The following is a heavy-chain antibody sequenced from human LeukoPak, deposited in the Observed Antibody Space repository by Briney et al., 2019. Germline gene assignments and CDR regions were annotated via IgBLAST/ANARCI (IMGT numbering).Heavy chain of an antibody. CDR1: GFTFDDYA. V-gene: IGHV3-9*01. Sequence: PGGSLRLSCAASGFTFDDYAIHWVRQAPGKGLEWVAGISWYSGSIGYADSVKGRFTISRDTAKNSLYLQMNSLRAEDTAVYYCARIKSQGVVVPLLRSTYYFDYWGQGTLVTVSS. J-gene: IGHJ4*02. CDR3: ARIKSQGVVVPLLRSTYYFDY. D-gene: IGHD2-21*01. CDR2: ISWYSGSI.